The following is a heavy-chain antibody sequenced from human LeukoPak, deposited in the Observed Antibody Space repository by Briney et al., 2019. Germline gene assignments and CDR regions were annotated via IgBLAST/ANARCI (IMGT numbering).Heavy chain of an antibody. CDR2: ISANNGNT. CDR1: GYSFILYG. J-gene: IGHJ6*03. V-gene: IGHV1-18*01. CDR3: VRDFYPYYMDV. Sequence: ASVKVSCKTSGYSFILYGISWVRQAPGQGPEWMGRISANNGNTNYAQNLQGRVTLTTDTSTSTAYMELRSLRSDDTAVYYCVRDFYPYYMDVWGKGTTVTISS. D-gene: IGHD2/OR15-2a*01.